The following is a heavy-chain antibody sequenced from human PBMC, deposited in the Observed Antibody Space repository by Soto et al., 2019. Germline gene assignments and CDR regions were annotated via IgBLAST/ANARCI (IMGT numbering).Heavy chain of an antibody. J-gene: IGHJ4*02. V-gene: IGHV3-74*01. Sequence: GGSLSHSCAASGYTFRSYWMFWVRQAPGKGLVWVSRINSDGSSTTYADFVKGRFTISRDNAKNTLYLQMSVLRAEDTAVYYCARGAFYDSSGSRKDYWGQGTLVTVSS. CDR3: ARGAFYDSSGSRKDY. D-gene: IGHD3-22*01. CDR2: INSDGSST. CDR1: GYTFRSYW.